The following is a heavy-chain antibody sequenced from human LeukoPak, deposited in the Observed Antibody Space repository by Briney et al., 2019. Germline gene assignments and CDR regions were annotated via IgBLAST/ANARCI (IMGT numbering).Heavy chain of an antibody. J-gene: IGHJ5*02. D-gene: IGHD2-2*02. CDR3: ARDGPLVVPAAIRWFDP. V-gene: IGHV1-69*04. Sequence: SVKVSCKASGGTFSSYAISWVRQAPGQGLEWMGRIIPILGIANYAQKFQGRVTITADKSTSTAYMELSSLRSEDTAVYYCARDGPLVVPAAIRWFDPRGQGTLVTVSS. CDR2: IIPILGIA. CDR1: GGTFSSYA.